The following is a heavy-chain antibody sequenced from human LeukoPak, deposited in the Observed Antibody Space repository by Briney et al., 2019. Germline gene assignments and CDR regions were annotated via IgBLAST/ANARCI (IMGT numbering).Heavy chain of an antibody. J-gene: IGHJ4*02. CDR3: ARERYYYDSRDFDY. Sequence: ASVKVSCKASGYTFTSYGISWVRQAPGQGLEWIGWISAYNGNTNYAQKLQGRVTMTTDTSTSTAYMELRSLRSDDTAVYYCARERYYYDSRDFDYWGQGTLVTVSS. CDR2: ISAYNGNT. D-gene: IGHD3-22*01. CDR1: GYTFTSYG. V-gene: IGHV1-18*01.